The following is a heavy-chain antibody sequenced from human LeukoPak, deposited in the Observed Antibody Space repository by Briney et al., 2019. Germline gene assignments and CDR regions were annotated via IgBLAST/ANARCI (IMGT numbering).Heavy chain of an antibody. CDR3: ARVYSSGYYYILAAFDI. J-gene: IGHJ3*02. Sequence: ASVKVSCKASGYTFSSYDINWVRQATGQGLEWMGWMNPNSGNTGYAQKFQGRVTMTRNTSISTAYMELSSLRSEDTAVDYCARVYSSGYYYILAAFDIWGQGTMVTVSS. CDR1: GYTFSSYD. V-gene: IGHV1-8*01. D-gene: IGHD3-22*01. CDR2: MNPNSGNT.